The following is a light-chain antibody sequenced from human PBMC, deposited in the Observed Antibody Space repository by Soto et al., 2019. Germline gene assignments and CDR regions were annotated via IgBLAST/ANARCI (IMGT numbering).Light chain of an antibody. CDR2: GAS. CDR3: QQYNGHSTWT. V-gene: IGKV3-15*01. J-gene: IGKJ1*01. Sequence: EIMMTQSPATLSVSPGERVILSCRASHSVSSNLAWYQQKLGQAPRLLIYGASTRATGIPARFSGSGSGTEFTLTISSLQPDDFATYYCQQYNGHSTWTFGQGTKVDIK. CDR1: HSVSSN.